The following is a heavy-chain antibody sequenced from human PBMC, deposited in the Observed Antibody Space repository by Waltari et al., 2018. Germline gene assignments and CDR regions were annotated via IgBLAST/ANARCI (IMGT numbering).Heavy chain of an antibody. J-gene: IGHJ3*02. CDR3: ALGTGGTWNSNDAFDI. Sequence: QVQLVESGGGVVQHGGSVRLSCVASGHTFRSFAMHGVRQAPGKGLEWGSFIQFDGNNKYYPDSVKGRFTVSRDNSKSVLYLQMNSLRPEDTAIYYCALGTGGTWNSNDAFDIWGQGTPVTVSS. D-gene: IGHD1-1*01. CDR1: GHTFRSFA. CDR2: IQFDGNNK. V-gene: IGHV3-30*02.